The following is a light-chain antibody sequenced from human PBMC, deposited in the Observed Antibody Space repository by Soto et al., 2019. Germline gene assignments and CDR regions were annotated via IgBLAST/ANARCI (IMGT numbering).Light chain of an antibody. V-gene: IGKV3-20*01. Sequence: EIVLTQSPGTLSLSPGERATLSCRASQSVSSSYLAWYQQKPGQAPRLLIYGASSRATGIPDRFSGSGSGTDFTLTIISLEPEDFAVYYCQQYGSYRFTFGPGTKVDIK. CDR1: QSVSSSY. CDR3: QQYGSYRFT. CDR2: GAS. J-gene: IGKJ3*01.